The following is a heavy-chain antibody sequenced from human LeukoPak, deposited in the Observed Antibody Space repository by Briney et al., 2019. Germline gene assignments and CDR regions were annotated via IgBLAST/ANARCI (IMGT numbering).Heavy chain of an antibody. V-gene: IGHV4-39*07. D-gene: IGHD1-26*01. Sequence: SETLSLTCTVSGGSISSTNYFWGWIRQPPGKGLEWIGSIYHSGSTYYNPSLKSRVTISVDTSKNQFSLNLSSVTAADTAVYYCAREPGSYLRYFDYWGQGTLVTVSS. CDR3: AREPGSYLRYFDY. CDR2: IYHSGST. J-gene: IGHJ4*02. CDR1: GGSISSTNYF.